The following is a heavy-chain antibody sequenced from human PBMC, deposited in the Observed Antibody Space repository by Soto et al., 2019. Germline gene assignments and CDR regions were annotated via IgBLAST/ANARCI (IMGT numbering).Heavy chain of an antibody. CDR1: GGSISSGGYY. CDR2: IYYSGST. J-gene: IGHJ6*02. CDR3: AGEFVTLVRGVIIMGGMEV. D-gene: IGHD3-10*01. V-gene: IGHV4-30-4*08. Sequence: TLSLTCTVSGGSISSGGYYWSWIRQHPGKGLEWIGYIYYSGSTYYNPSLKSRVTISVDTSKNQFSLKLSSVTAADTAVYYCAGEFVTLVRGVIIMGGMEVWGQGTTVTVSS.